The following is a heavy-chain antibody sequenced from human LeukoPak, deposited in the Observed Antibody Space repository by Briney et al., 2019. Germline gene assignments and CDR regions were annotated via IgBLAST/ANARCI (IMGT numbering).Heavy chain of an antibody. CDR2: IWYDGSNK. V-gene: IGHV3-33*01. CDR3: ARVLVEMATMENYFDY. Sequence: PEGSLRLSCAASGFTFSSYVMHWVRQAPGKGLEWVAVIWYDGSNKYYADSVKGRFTISRDNSKTTLYLQMNSLRAEDTAVYYCARVLVEMATMENYFDYWGQGTLVTVSS. J-gene: IGHJ4*02. CDR1: GFTFSSYV. D-gene: IGHD5-24*01.